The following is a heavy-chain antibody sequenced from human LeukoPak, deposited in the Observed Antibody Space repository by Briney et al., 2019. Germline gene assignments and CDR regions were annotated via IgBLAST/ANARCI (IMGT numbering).Heavy chain of an antibody. CDR3: ARVVPLAAGYDRAGYYFGY. D-gene: IGHD3-22*01. V-gene: IGHV1-69*05. Sequence: SVKVSCKASGGTFSSYAISWVLQAPGQGLEWMGGIIPIFGTANYAQKFQGRVTITTDESTSTAYMELSSLRSEDTAVYYCARVVPLAAGYDRAGYYFGYWGQGTLVTVSS. CDR1: GGTFSSYA. J-gene: IGHJ4*02. CDR2: IIPIFGTA.